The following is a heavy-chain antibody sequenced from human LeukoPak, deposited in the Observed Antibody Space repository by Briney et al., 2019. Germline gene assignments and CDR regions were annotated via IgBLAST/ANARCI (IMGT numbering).Heavy chain of an antibody. Sequence: GESLKISCKGSGYSFTSYWISWVRQMPGKGLEWMGRIDPSDSYTNYSLSFQGHVTISADKSISTAYLQWSSLKASDTAMYYCARHLTGYGDYNYFDYWGQGTLVTVSS. CDR3: ARHLTGYGDYNYFDY. D-gene: IGHD4-17*01. CDR2: IDPSDSYT. CDR1: GYSFTSYW. V-gene: IGHV5-10-1*01. J-gene: IGHJ4*02.